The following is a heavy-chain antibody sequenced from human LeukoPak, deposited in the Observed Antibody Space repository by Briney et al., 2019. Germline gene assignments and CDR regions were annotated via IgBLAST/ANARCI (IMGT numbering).Heavy chain of an antibody. CDR3: AKDQRMGITGTFDY. D-gene: IGHD1-7*01. Sequence: GGSLRLSCAASEFTFSTYGMSWVRQAPGKGLEWVSAISGGGESTYYADSVKGRFTISRDNSKNTLYLQMNSLRAEDTAVYYCAKDQRMGITGTFDYWGQGTLVTVSS. V-gene: IGHV3-23*01. J-gene: IGHJ4*02. CDR2: ISGGGEST. CDR1: EFTFSTYG.